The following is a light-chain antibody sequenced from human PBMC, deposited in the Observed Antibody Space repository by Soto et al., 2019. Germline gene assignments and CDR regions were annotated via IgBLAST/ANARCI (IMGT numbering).Light chain of an antibody. CDR3: LLYSGGHTRV. V-gene: IGLV7-43*01. J-gene: IGLJ2*01. CDR1: TGAVTSNLY. CDR2: STS. Sequence: QTVVTQEPSLTVSPGGTVTLTCASGTGAVTSNLYPNWLQQKPGQAPRPLIYSTSNKHSWTPARFSGSLLGGKAALTLSNVQPEDEANYYCLLYSGGHTRVFGGGTQLTVL.